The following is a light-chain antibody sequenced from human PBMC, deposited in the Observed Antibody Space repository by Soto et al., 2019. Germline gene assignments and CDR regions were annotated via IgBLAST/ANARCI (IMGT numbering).Light chain of an antibody. CDR1: QRVAGNF. Sequence: ELFLTQSPDTLSLSPGDRAALSCRASQRVAGNFLAWYQQKPGQSPRLLIYGASYRASDIPDRFSGSGSGTDFTLTISRLEPEDFAIYFCQVYWTNPIFTFGPGTKVDIK. J-gene: IGKJ3*01. CDR3: QVYWTNPIFT. CDR2: GAS. V-gene: IGKV3-20*01.